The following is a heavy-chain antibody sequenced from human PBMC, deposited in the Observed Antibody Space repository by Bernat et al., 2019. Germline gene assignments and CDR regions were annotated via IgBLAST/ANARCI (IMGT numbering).Heavy chain of an antibody. D-gene: IGHD1-7*01. Sequence: QVQLQESGPGLVKPSETLSLTCAVSGYSISSGYYWGWIRQPPGKGLEWIGSIYHSGSTYNNPSLKSRVTISVDTPKNQFSLKLSSVTAADTAVYYCARDEGGVTGTTSVDPWGQGTLVTVSS. CDR3: ARDEGGVTGTTSVDP. CDR1: GYSISSGYY. J-gene: IGHJ5*02. V-gene: IGHV4-38-2*02. CDR2: IYHSGST.